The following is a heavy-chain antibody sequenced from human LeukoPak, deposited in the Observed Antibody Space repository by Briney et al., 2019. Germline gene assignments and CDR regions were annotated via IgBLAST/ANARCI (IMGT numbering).Heavy chain of an antibody. CDR3: ARDGHHYSSSWYDRADYYMDV. CDR1: GGSFSGYY. CDR2: INHSGST. V-gene: IGHV4-34*01. D-gene: IGHD6-13*01. Sequence: SETLSLTCAVYGGSFSGYYWSWIRQPPGKGLERIGEINHSGSTNYNPSLKSRVTISVDTSKNHFSLTLNSVTAADTAVYYCARDGHHYSSSWYDRADYYMDVWGKGTTVTVSS. J-gene: IGHJ6*03.